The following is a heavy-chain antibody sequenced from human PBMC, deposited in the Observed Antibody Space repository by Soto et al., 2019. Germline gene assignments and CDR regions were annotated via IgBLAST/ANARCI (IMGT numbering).Heavy chain of an antibody. J-gene: IGHJ4*01. Sequence: QVQLQQWGAGLFQPSETLSLTCAVFGGSFSANYWTWIRQPPGKGLEWVGEINHSGNTNYNPSLTARVTISVDPSTNQFSLRLSSVTAADTDVYYCAGARFDYWGHGTLVTVAS. CDR3: AGARFDY. V-gene: IGHV4-34*01. CDR2: INHSGNT. CDR1: GGSFSANY.